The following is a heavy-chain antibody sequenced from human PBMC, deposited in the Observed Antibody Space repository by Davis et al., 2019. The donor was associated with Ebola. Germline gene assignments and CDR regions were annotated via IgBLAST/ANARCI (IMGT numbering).Heavy chain of an antibody. CDR3: ARGWLRGGMDV. CDR2: TYYTSKWFN. J-gene: IGHJ6*04. V-gene: IGHV6-1*01. Sequence: HSQTLSLTCAISGDSVSGSSGAWNWIRQSPSRGLEWLGRTYYTSKWFNHYAESVKSRITINPDTSKNQLSLHLNSVTPDDTALYYCARGWLRGGMDVWGEGTTVTVSS. D-gene: IGHD5-18*01. CDR1: GDSVSGSSGA.